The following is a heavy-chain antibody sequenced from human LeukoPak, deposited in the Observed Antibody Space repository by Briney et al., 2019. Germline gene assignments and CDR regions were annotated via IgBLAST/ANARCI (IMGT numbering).Heavy chain of an antibody. CDR2: INPNSGGT. Sequence: ASVKVSCKASGYTFTGYYMHWVRQAPGQGLEWMGWINPNSGGTNYAQKFQGRVTMTRDTSISTAYMELSRLRSDDTAVYYCAGVIVGATPHGDYWGQGTLVTVSS. D-gene: IGHD1-26*01. V-gene: IGHV1-2*02. CDR3: AGVIVGATPHGDY. CDR1: GYTFTGYY. J-gene: IGHJ4*02.